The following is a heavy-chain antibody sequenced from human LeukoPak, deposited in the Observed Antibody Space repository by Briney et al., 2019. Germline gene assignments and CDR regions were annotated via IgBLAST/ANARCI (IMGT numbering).Heavy chain of an antibody. D-gene: IGHD3-3*01. Sequence: SETLSLTCTVSGVSISSYYWNWIQQPAGKGLEWIGRISVSGSTNYNPSLKSRVTMSVDTSEIQFSLKLSSVTAADTAVYYCARGNYEIDYWGQGTLVTVSS. CDR3: ARGNYEIDY. CDR2: ISVSGST. J-gene: IGHJ4*02. V-gene: IGHV4-4*07. CDR1: GVSISSYY.